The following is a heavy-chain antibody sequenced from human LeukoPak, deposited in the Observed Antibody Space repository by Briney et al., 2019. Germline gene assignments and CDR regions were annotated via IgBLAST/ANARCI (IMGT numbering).Heavy chain of an antibody. Sequence: SETLSLTCAVYGGSFSGYYWSWIRQPPGKGLEWIGEINHSGSTNYNPSLKSRVTISIDTSKAQFSLRLTSVTAADTAVYYCARHQLRGFLDDNWGQGILVTVSS. V-gene: IGHV4-34*01. CDR2: INHSGST. CDR3: ARHQLRGFLDDN. D-gene: IGHD3-10*01. CDR1: GGSFSGYY. J-gene: IGHJ4*02.